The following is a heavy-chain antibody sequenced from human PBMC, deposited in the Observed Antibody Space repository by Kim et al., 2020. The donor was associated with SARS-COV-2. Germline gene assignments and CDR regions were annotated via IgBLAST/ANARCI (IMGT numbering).Heavy chain of an antibody. D-gene: IGHD2-8*01. CDR2: ISCSGSII. J-gene: IGHJ4*02. Sequence: GGSLRLSCAASGFTFSGYAMTWVRQAPGKGLEWVSFISCSGSIIYYADSVEGRFTISRDNGKNSVSLQMNSLRAEDTAMYYCASRVFYSDFCGQGALVTVSS. CDR3: ASRVFYSDF. V-gene: IGHV3-48*01. CDR1: GFTFSGYA.